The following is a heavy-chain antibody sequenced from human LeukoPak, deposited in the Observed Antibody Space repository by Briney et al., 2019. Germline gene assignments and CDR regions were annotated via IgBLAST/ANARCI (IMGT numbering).Heavy chain of an antibody. Sequence: GGSLRLSCAASGLTFSSNWMSWVRQAPGKGLEWVANINQDGSVKYYVDSVKGRFTISRDNAKNSLYLQMNSLRAEDTALYYCAKDKYVDSGPVDYWGQGTLVTVSS. V-gene: IGHV3-7*03. CDR1: GLTFSSNW. CDR2: INQDGSVK. CDR3: AKDKYVDSGPVDY. D-gene: IGHD3-9*01. J-gene: IGHJ4*02.